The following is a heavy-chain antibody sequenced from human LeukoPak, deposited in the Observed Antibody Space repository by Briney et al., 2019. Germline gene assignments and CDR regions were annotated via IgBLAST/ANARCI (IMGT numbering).Heavy chain of an antibody. Sequence: GESLKISCKGSGYSFTTYWIGWVRQMPGKGLEWMGIIYPGDSDTRYSPSFQGQVTISADKSISTAYLQWSSLKASDTAMYYCARLSAPDSSGYYLFDYWGQGTLVTVSS. CDR1: GYSFTTYW. D-gene: IGHD3-22*01. J-gene: IGHJ4*02. CDR2: IYPGDSDT. V-gene: IGHV5-51*01. CDR3: ARLSAPDSSGYYLFDY.